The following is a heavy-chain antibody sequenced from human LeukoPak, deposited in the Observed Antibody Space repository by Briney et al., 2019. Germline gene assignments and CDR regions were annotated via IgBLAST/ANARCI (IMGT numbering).Heavy chain of an antibody. D-gene: IGHD6-19*01. Sequence: ASVNVSCKVSGYTLTELSMHWVRQAPGKGLEWMGGFDPEDGETIYAQKFQGRVTLTRNTSISTAYMELSSLRSEDTAVYYCSRGGPVAGTHKYFQHWGQGTLVTVSS. CDR1: GYTLTELS. V-gene: IGHV1-24*01. J-gene: IGHJ1*01. CDR2: FDPEDGET. CDR3: SRGGPVAGTHKYFQH.